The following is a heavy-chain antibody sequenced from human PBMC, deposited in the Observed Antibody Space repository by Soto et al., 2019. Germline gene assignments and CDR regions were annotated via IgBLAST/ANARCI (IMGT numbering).Heavy chain of an antibody. CDR3: ARDAWHYGVGYYYGMDV. Sequence: QVQLVESGGGVVQPGRSLRLSCAASGFTFSSYGMHWVRQAPGKGLEWVAVIWYDGSNKYYADSVKGRFTISRDNSKNTLYLQMNSLRAEDTAVYYCARDAWHYGVGYYYGMDVWGQGTTVTVSS. CDR2: IWYDGSNK. J-gene: IGHJ6*02. CDR1: GFTFSSYG. D-gene: IGHD1-7*01. V-gene: IGHV3-33*01.